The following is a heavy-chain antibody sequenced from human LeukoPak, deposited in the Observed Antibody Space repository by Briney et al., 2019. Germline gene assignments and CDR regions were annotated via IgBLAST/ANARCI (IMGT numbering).Heavy chain of an antibody. CDR1: GFSFSSYG. CDR3: ARYYYAGDYFDY. CDR2: IWYDGSNK. J-gene: IGHJ4*02. V-gene: IGHV3-33*08. Sequence: PGGSLRLSCAASGFSFSSYGMHWVRQAPGKGLEWVAVIWYDGSNKYYADSVKGRFTISRDNSKNTLYLQMNSLRAEDTAVYYCARYYYAGDYFDYWGQGTLVTVSS. D-gene: IGHD3-22*01.